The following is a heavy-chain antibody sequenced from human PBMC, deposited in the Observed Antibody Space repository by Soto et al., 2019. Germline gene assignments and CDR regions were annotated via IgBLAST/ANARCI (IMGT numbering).Heavy chain of an antibody. Sequence: ASVKVSCKASGYTFTGYYMHWVRQAPGQGLEWMGWINPNSGGTNYAQKFQGRVTMTRDTSISTAYMELSRLRSDDTAVYYCARLRGAVACYYFDYWGQGTLVTVSS. D-gene: IGHD6-19*01. V-gene: IGHV1-2*02. J-gene: IGHJ4*02. CDR1: GYTFTGYY. CDR3: ARLRGAVACYYFDY. CDR2: INPNSGGT.